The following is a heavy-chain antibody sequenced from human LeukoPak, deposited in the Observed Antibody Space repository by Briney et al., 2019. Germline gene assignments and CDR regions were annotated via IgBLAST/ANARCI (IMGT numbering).Heavy chain of an antibody. D-gene: IGHD3-16*01. Sequence: GGSLRLSCAASGFTFNSYWMNWVRQAPGKGLEWVADIKRDGSEKYYVDSVKGRFTISRDNAKNSLYLQMSNLRAEDTAVYFCARGGGLDVWGQGATVTVSS. CDR2: IKRDGSEK. CDR1: GFTFNSYW. CDR3: ARGGGLDV. J-gene: IGHJ6*02. V-gene: IGHV3-7*03.